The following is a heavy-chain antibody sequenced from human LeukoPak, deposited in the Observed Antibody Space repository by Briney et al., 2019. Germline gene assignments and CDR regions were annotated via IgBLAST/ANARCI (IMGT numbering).Heavy chain of an antibody. CDR1: GYTFTSYG. V-gene: IGHV1-69*04. J-gene: IGHJ4*02. D-gene: IGHD2-2*01. Sequence: ASVKVSCKASGYTFTSYGISWVRQAPGQGLEWMGRIIPILGITNYAQKFQGRVTITADKSTSTAYMELSSLRSEDTAVYYCARDDGSSENYWGQGTLVTVSS. CDR2: IIPILGIT. CDR3: ARDDGSSENY.